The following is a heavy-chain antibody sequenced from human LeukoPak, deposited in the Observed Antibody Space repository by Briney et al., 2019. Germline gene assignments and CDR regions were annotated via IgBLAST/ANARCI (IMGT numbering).Heavy chain of an antibody. CDR3: ARDWDYRVDY. Sequence: ASVKVSCKASGYTFTNYGVTWVRQAPGQGLEWVGWINVKSGHTNYAQNFRGRVTLTTDTSTNTAYMKLRSLRSDDTALYYCARDWDYRVDYWGQGTLVTVSS. CDR1: GYTFTNYG. V-gene: IGHV1-18*01. D-gene: IGHD1-7*01. J-gene: IGHJ4*02. CDR2: INVKSGHT.